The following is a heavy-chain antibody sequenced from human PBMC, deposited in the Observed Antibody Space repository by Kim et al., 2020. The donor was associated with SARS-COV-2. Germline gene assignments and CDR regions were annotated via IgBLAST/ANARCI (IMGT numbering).Heavy chain of an antibody. D-gene: IGHD3-10*01. Sequence: AVSVQSRITINPDTSKNQFSLQLNSVTPEDTAVYYCARSGSRIGNWYFDLWGRGTLVTVSS. V-gene: IGHV6-1*01. CDR3: ARSGSRIGNWYFDL. J-gene: IGHJ2*01.